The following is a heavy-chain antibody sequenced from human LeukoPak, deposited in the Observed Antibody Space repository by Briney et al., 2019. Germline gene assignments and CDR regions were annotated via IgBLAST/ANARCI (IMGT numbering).Heavy chain of an antibody. CDR2: LYDTGIT. CDR3: SKEGMGSEATTADGAFDI. J-gene: IGHJ3*02. V-gene: IGHV4-4*08. Sequence: PSETLSLTCTVSRGSISVYHWSWIRQPPGKGLEWIGYLYDTGITNYSPSLKSRVTISVDTSNNQISLKLTSVTAAVTAIYYCSKEGMGSEATTADGAFDIWGQGTTVTVSS. D-gene: IGHD1-26*01. CDR1: RGSISVYH.